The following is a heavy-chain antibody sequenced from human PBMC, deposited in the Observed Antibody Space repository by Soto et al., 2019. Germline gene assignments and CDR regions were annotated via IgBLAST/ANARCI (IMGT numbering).Heavy chain of an antibody. J-gene: IGHJ4*02. CDR2: MYHSGST. CDR1: GGSISSGGYS. Sequence: SETLSLTCAVSGGSISSGGYSWSWIRQPPGKGLEWIGYMYHSGSTYYNPSLKSRVTISIDTSKNQFSLDLSSVTAADTAVYSCATMGTPVTGLYYFDYWGQGTLVTVSS. V-gene: IGHV4-30-2*05. CDR3: ATMGTPVTGLYYFDY. D-gene: IGHD4-17*01.